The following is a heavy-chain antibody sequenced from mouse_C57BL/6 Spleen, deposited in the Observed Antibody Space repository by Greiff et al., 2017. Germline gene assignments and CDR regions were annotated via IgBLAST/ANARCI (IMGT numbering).Heavy chain of an antibody. V-gene: IGHV1-5*01. CDR2: IYPGNSDT. J-gene: IGHJ2*01. CDR1: GYTFTSYW. Sequence: EVQLQQSGTVLARPGASVKMSCKTSGYTFTSYWMHWVKQRPGQGLEWIGAIYPGNSDTSYNQKFKGKAKLTAVTSASTAYMELSSLTNEDSAGYYCARGDWFEYWGQGTTLTVSS. CDR3: ARGDWFEY. D-gene: IGHD3-3*01.